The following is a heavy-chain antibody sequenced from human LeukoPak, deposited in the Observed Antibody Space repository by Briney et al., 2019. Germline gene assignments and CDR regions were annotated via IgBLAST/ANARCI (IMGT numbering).Heavy chain of an antibody. CDR1: GGSISGSNYY. CDR2: IYYSGST. CDR3: ARPTPPLLAAAGTYYFDY. V-gene: IGHV4-39*01. Sequence: PSETLSLTCIVSGGSISGSNYYWGWIRQPPGKGLEWIGSIYYSGSTYYNPSLKSRVTISVDTSKNQFSLKLSSVTAADTAVYYCARPTPPLLAAAGTYYFDYWGQGTLVTVSS. J-gene: IGHJ4*02. D-gene: IGHD6-13*01.